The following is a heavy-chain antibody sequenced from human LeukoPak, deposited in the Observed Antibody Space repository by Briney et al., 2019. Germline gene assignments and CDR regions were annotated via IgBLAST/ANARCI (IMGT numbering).Heavy chain of an antibody. CDR3: ARDCSSTSGCWGP. D-gene: IGHD2-2*01. CDR2: ISSTGAYI. J-gene: IGHJ5*02. V-gene: IGHV3-21*01. Sequence: GGSLRLSCATSGFIFSSDSMIWVRQAPGKGLEWVSSISSTGAYIYYADSLKGRFTISRDNAKNSLYLQMNSLRADDTAVYYCARDCSSTSGCWGPWGQGTLVTVSS. CDR1: GFIFSSDS.